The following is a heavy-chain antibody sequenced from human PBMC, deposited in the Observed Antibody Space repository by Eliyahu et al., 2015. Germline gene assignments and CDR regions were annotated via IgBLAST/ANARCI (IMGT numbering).Heavy chain of an antibody. CDR2: ISGSGGST. J-gene: IGHJ4*02. D-gene: IGHD4-17*01. CDR3: AKRRGASDGDFFDD. Sequence: EVQLLESGGGLVQPGGSLRLSCAASGFIFSTYAMSWVRQAPGKGXEWVSAISGSGGSTDYADSVKGRFTISRDNSKDTLYLQMNSLRAEDTAVYYCAKRRGASDGDFFDDWGQGTLLTVSS. CDR1: GFIFSTYA. V-gene: IGHV3-23*01.